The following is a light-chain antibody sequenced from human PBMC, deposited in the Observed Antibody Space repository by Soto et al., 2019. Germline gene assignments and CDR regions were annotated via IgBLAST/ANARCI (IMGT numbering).Light chain of an antibody. V-gene: IGKV3-20*01. CDR2: GIS. CDR3: QQYVTSSPRT. J-gene: IGKJ1*01. Sequence: EIVATPSPATLSLSPGERATLSCRASHTISSSYLAWYQQKPGQAPRLLMYGISRRATGIPDRFSGSGSGTDFTLTITRLEPEDFAVYYCQQYVTSSPRTFGQGTKVDIK. CDR1: HTISSSY.